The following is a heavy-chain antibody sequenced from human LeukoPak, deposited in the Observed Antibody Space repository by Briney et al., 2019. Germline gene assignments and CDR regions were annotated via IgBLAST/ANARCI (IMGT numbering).Heavy chain of an antibody. CDR1: GFPFDDYA. D-gene: IGHD1-1*01. J-gene: IGHJ3*02. V-gene: IGHV3-9*01. CDR3: AKKRTTGAFDT. CDR2: ISWNSGSV. Sequence: GGSLRLSCAASGFPFDDYAMHWVRQAPGKGLEWVSAISWNSGSVGYADSVKGRFTISRDNAKNSLYLQMNSLRAEDTALYYCAKKRTTGAFDTWGQGTMVTVSS.